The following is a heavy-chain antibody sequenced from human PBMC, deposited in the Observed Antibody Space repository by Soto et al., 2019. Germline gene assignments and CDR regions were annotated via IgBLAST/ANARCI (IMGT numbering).Heavy chain of an antibody. Sequence: QVQLVQSGAEVKKPGASVSVSCKASGYTFTHYYIHWVRRAPGQGLEWMGLINPKTGDTNYAQKFRDRVSMTRDTSTNTASMRLSSLRSDDTAVYYCARVSGHKNSRVDYWGQGTPVTVSA. D-gene: IGHD1-7*01. CDR2: INPKTGDT. CDR1: GYTFTHYY. J-gene: IGHJ4*02. CDR3: ARVSGHKNSRVDY. V-gene: IGHV1-2*02.